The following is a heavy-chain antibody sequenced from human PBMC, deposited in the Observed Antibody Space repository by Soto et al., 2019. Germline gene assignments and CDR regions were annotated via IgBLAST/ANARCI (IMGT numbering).Heavy chain of an antibody. J-gene: IGHJ4*02. CDR1: GFTFSSYS. D-gene: IGHD5-12*01. V-gene: IGHV3-48*01. Sequence: GGSLRLSCAASGFTFSSYSMNWVRQAPGKGLEWVSYISSSSSTIYYADSVKGRFTISRDNAKNSLYLQMNSLRAEDTAVYYCARDLALRGYSGYDPGDYWGQGTLVTVSS. CDR2: ISSSSSTI. CDR3: ARDLALRGYSGYDPGDY.